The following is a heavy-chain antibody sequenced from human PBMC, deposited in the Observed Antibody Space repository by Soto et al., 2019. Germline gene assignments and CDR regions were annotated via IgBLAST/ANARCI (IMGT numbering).Heavy chain of an antibody. CDR1: GLIFSKYS. D-gene: IGHD1-26*01. CDR3: AREDILGTRSFDY. Sequence: LRLSCGASGLIFSKYSMNWVRQAPGKALEWLSYISSNSVTIYYADSVRGRFTIFRDNAKNSLYLQMNSLRDEDTAVYYCAREDILGTRSFDYWGKGSWVTVSS. J-gene: IGHJ4*02. V-gene: IGHV3-48*02. CDR2: ISSNSVTI.